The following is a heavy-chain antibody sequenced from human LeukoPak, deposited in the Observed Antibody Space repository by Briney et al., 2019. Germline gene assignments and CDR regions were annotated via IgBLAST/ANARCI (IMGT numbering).Heavy chain of an antibody. Sequence: GGSLRLSCAASGFTFSSYSMNWVRQAPVKGLEWVSSISSSSSYIYYADSVKGRFTISRDNAKNSLYLQMNSLRAEDTAVYYCARSDTPLSGFDIWGQGTMVTVSS. J-gene: IGHJ3*02. CDR3: ARSDTPLSGFDI. CDR2: ISSSSSYI. CDR1: GFTFSSYS. D-gene: IGHD5-18*01. V-gene: IGHV3-21*01.